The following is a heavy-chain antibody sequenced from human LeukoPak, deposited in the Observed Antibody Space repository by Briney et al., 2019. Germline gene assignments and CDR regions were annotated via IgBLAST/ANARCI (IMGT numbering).Heavy chain of an antibody. CDR2: ISYDGSNK. V-gene: IGHV3-30*03. D-gene: IGHD4-23*01. Sequence: GGSLRLSCAAPGFTFSSYGMHWVRQAPGKGLEWVAVISYDGSNKYYADSVKGRFTISRDNSKNTLYLQMNSLRAEDTAVYYCASYGGNPTFDYWGQGTLVTVSS. CDR1: GFTFSSYG. CDR3: ASYGGNPTFDY. J-gene: IGHJ4*02.